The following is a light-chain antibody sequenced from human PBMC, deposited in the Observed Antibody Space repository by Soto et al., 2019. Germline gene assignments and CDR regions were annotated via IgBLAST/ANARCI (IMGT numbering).Light chain of an antibody. V-gene: IGKV4-1*01. CDR1: EMVLNTSNNKNC. CDR3: IQSLQTALT. CDR2: WAS. J-gene: IGKJ4*01. Sequence: DRLMTQFPDSLTVSLGKRPTVNCMSSEMVLNTSNNKNCLGWYQHKPGQPPKLLIYWASNRASGVPDRFSGSGSGTDFTLKISRVEAEGFGLYYWIQSLQTALTFGGGTKVDIK.